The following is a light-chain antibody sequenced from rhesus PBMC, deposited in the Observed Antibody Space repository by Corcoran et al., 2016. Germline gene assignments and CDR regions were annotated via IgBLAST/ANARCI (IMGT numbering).Light chain of an antibody. Sequence: QAALTQPRSVSGSPGQSVTISCTGTSSDIGGYNYVSWYQQHPGTAPKLMIYEVSKRPSGVSDRFSGSKSGNTASLTISGLQAEDVADYYCSSYAGSNTDVFGSGTKLTVL. CDR2: EVS. CDR3: SSYAGSNTDV. V-gene: IGLV2-32*02. CDR1: SSDIGGYNY. J-gene: IGLJ6*01.